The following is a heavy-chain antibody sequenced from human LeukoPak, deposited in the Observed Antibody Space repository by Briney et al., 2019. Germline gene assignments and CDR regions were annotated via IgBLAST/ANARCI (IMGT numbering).Heavy chain of an antibody. J-gene: IGHJ3*02. CDR1: GFTLSSDA. D-gene: IGHD3-22*01. Sequence: GGSLRLSCAASGFTLSSDAMSWVRQAPGKGLEWLSGISGRSGSTYHADSVNGRFSISRDNSKNTLYLQMDSLRAEDTAVYYCVKGGSFDIWGQGTMVTVSS. V-gene: IGHV3-23*01. CDR3: VKGGSFDI. CDR2: ISGRSGST.